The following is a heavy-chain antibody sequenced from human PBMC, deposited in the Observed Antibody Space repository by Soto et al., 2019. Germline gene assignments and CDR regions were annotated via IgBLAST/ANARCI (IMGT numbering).Heavy chain of an antibody. V-gene: IGHV1-18*01. CDR3: VSAGAARYYYYGMDV. Sequence: QVQLVQSGAEVRKPGASVKVSCKASGYTFSTSGMSWLRQAPGQGLEWMGWISTYNGDTNDAPKFQETGTMTSDTSTSTVYMEARSLRSDDTGVYYCVSAGAARYYYYGMDVWGQGTRVTVSS. CDR1: GYTFSTSG. D-gene: IGHD2-15*01. CDR2: ISTYNGDT. J-gene: IGHJ6*02.